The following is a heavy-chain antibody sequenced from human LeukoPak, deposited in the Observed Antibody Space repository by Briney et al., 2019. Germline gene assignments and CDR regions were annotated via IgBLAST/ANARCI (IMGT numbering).Heavy chain of an antibody. Sequence: PGGSLRVSCVVSGFSFSNYEINWVRQAPGKGLEWVSHISRTGTTITYADSLRGRLTVSRDNAKNSLSLEMNSLRVEDTAVYYCARVAYNSFDVWGRGTMVTVSS. CDR1: GFSFSNYE. CDR2: ISRTGTTI. V-gene: IGHV3-48*03. J-gene: IGHJ3*01. CDR3: ARVAYNSFDV. D-gene: IGHD5-24*01.